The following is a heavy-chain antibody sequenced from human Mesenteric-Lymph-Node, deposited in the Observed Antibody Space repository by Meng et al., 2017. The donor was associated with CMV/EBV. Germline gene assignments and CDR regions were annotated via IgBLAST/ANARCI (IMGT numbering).Heavy chain of an antibody. CDR1: GFTVSRNY. V-gene: IGHV3-66*02. Sequence: ETLSLTCAASGFTVSRNYMSWVRQAPGKGLEWVSVIYGGLTTYYADSVKGRFTISRDNSKNTLYLQINNLRTEDTAVYYCARSNSSDWKRAGGYYGMNVWGQGTTVTVSS. J-gene: IGHJ6*02. CDR3: ARSNSSDWKRAGGYYGMNV. D-gene: IGHD6-19*01. CDR2: IYGGLTT.